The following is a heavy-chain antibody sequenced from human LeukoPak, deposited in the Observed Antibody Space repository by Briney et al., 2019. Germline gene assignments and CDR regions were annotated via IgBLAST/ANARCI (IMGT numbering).Heavy chain of an antibody. Sequence: GGSLRLSCAASGFIVSENYMSWVRQAPGKGLEWASTVYSGGLTFYADPVKGGFTISRDNSKNTLYLQMSSLRAEDTAVYYCVRDRWPGLGDFWGQGTTVTVSS. D-gene: IGHD6-19*01. CDR2: VYSGGLT. CDR3: VRDRWPGLGDF. CDR1: GFIVSENY. J-gene: IGHJ6*02. V-gene: IGHV3-66*01.